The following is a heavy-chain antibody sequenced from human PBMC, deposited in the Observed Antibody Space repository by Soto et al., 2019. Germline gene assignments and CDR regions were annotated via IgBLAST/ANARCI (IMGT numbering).Heavy chain of an antibody. CDR3: ARGFFAGAFDI. J-gene: IGHJ3*02. D-gene: IGHD3-3*01. CDR1: GGSISSYY. V-gene: IGHV4-59*01. Sequence: PSETLSLTCTVSGGSISSYYWSWIRQPPGKGLEWIGYIYYSGSTNYNPSLKSRVTISVDTSKNQFSLKLSSVTAADTAVYYCARGFFAGAFDIWGQGTMVTVSS. CDR2: IYYSGST.